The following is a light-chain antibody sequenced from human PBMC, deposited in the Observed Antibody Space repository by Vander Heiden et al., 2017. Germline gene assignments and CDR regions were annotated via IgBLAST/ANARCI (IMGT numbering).Light chain of an antibody. J-gene: IGLJ3*02. V-gene: IGLV3-10*01. CDR3: YSTDSSGNHWV. Sequence: SSELTQPPSVAVSPGHTARITRPGDALPKNSAYWYQQKSGQAPVLVIYEDSKRPAGIPERFSGSSSGPMATLTISGAQVEDEADYYCYSTDSSGNHWVFGGGTKRTVL. CDR1: ALPKNS. CDR2: EDS.